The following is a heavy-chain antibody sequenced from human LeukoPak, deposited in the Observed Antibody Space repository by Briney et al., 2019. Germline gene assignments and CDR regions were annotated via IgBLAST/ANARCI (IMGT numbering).Heavy chain of an antibody. CDR3: AKDGGLWVSAHWGDS. Sequence: GGSLRLSCAASGFTFSSYTMSWVRQALGKGLEWVSTITTGDGNTYYADSVKGRFTVSRDNSKNTLFLQMNSLRAEDTAVYYCAKDGGLWVSAHWGDSWGRGTLVTVSS. D-gene: IGHD7-27*01. CDR1: GFTFSSYT. V-gene: IGHV3-23*01. J-gene: IGHJ4*02. CDR2: ITTGDGNT.